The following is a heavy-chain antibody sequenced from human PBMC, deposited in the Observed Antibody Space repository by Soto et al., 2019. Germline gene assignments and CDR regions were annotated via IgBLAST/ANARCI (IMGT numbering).Heavy chain of an antibody. J-gene: IGHJ4*02. Sequence: EVQLLESGGGLVQPGGSLRLSCAASGFTFSSYAMSWGRQAPGKGMAWVSGISGSGGSTYYADSVKGRFTISRANSKNTPYLQTNSLRAEDTAVYSCASNTRYDPPDYWGQGTLVTVSS. CDR1: GFTFSSYA. CDR3: ASNTRYDPPDY. CDR2: ISGSGGST. V-gene: IGHV3-23*01. D-gene: IGHD3-16*01.